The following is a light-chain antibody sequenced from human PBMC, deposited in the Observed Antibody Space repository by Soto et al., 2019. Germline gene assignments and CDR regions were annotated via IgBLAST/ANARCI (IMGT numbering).Light chain of an antibody. CDR1: SSDVGGYNY. CDR3: SSYTSSSTLGV. J-gene: IGLJ1*01. Sequence: QSALTQPASVSGSPGQSITISCTGTSSDVGGYNYVSWYHQHPGKAPKLMIYEVNNRPSGVSNRFSGSKSGSTASLTISGLQAEDEADYYCSSYTSSSTLGVFGTGTKLTVL. CDR2: EVN. V-gene: IGLV2-14*01.